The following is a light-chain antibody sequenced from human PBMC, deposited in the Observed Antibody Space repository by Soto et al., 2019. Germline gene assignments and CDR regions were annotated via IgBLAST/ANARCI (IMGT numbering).Light chain of an antibody. J-gene: IGLJ2*01. CDR2: VNSDGSH. V-gene: IGLV4-69*01. CDR3: QTWGTGIQV. Sequence: QLVLTQSPSASASLGASVKLTCTLSSRHSTYAIAWHQHQAERGPRFLMKVNSDGSHIKGDGIPYRFSGSSSGAERYLTISSLQSEDEADYYCQTWGTGIQVFGGGTKLTVL. CDR1: SRHSTYA.